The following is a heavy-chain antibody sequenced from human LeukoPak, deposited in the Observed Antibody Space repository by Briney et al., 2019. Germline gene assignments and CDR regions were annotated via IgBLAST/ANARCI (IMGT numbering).Heavy chain of an antibody. D-gene: IGHD1-26*01. CDR3: GMSGDRVPLQEDIFDV. Sequence: GGSLKSFCWVSGCSFTSYCIGWGRQMAGGGVEGMGITYPGGAGPTYSAAFEGQVTISVDKSINTAYLQWSSLKASDTDMYYCGMSGDRVPLQEDIFDVWGQATMVTVST. V-gene: IGHV5-51*01. CDR2: TYPGGAGP. J-gene: IGHJ3*01. CDR1: GCSFTSYC.